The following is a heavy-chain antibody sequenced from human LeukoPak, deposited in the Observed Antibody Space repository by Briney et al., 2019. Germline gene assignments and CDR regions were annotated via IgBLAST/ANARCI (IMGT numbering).Heavy chain of an antibody. CDR1: GFTFSNYA. Sequence: GGSLRLSCAASGFTFSNYAMSWVRQAPGKGLEWVAVISYDGSNKYYADSVKGRFTISRDNSKNTLYLQMNSLRAEDTAVYYCAKDTSGWYVSWGQGTLVTVSS. D-gene: IGHD6-19*01. CDR2: ISYDGSNK. V-gene: IGHV3-30*18. J-gene: IGHJ4*02. CDR3: AKDTSGWYVS.